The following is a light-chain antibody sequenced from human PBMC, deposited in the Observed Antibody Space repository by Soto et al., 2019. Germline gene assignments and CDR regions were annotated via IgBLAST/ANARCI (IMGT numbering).Light chain of an antibody. J-gene: IGLJ1*01. Sequence: QSVLTQPASVSGSPGQSITISCTGTSSDVGGYNYVSWFQQHPGKAPKLMIYEVSDRPSGISDRFSGSKSGNTASLTISGLQAEDEADYYCSSYSSSSPLYVFGTWTKVTVL. CDR1: SSDVGGYNY. CDR3: SSYSSSSPLYV. CDR2: EVS. V-gene: IGLV2-14*01.